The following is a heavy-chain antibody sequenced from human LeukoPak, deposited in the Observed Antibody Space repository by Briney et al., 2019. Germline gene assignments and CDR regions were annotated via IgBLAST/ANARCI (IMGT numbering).Heavy chain of an antibody. Sequence: PPETPSLTSAVHRGSPSGYSWASVPQSPGAGVEWRGEFNEVERTIYSPSIECRVSISLEASRNQFFFQLNSVAAADTAMYYCAGGQACPSRRFFYYYFMDVWGQGTTVTVSS. D-gene: IGHD2/OR15-2a*01. V-gene: IGHV4-34*01. J-gene: IGHJ6*03. CDR1: RGSPSGYS. CDR2: FNEVERT. CDR3: AGGQACPSRRFFYYYFMDV.